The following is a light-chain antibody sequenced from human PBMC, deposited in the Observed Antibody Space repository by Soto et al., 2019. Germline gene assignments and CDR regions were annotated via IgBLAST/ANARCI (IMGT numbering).Light chain of an antibody. CDR3: QQYGGSPLVT. V-gene: IGKV3-20*01. J-gene: IGKJ4*01. CDR2: GAS. CDR1: QSISSGY. Sequence: LSLSPGERATLSCRASQSISSGYLAWYQQRPGQAPRLLISGASNRATGIPDRFSGSGSGTDFTLTISRLEPEDFEVYYCQQYGGSPLVTFGGGTKVEIK.